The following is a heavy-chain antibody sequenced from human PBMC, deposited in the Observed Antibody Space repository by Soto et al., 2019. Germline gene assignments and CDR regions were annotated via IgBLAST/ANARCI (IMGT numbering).Heavy chain of an antibody. J-gene: IGHJ4*02. D-gene: IGHD3-22*01. CDR3: ARVTTRYYYDSSGYYFDY. V-gene: IGHV4-31*03. CDR2: IYYSGST. Sequence: QVQLQESGPGLVKPSQTLSLTCTVSGGSISSGGYYWSWIRQHPGKGLEWIGYIYYSGSTYYNPSLKSRVTISVDTSKNQFSLKLSSVTAADTAVYYCARVTTRYYYDSSGYYFDYWSQGTLVTVSS. CDR1: GGSISSGGYY.